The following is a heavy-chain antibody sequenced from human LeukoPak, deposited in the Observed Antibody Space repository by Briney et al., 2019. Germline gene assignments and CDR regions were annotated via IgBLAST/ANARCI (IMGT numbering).Heavy chain of an antibody. V-gene: IGHV3-23*01. Sequence: GGSLRLSCAASGFTFSSYAMSWVRQAPGKGLEWVSAISGSGGSTYYADSVKGRFTISRDNAKNSLYLQMNSLRAEDTAVYYCARGKDDYGDYGVDYWGQGTLDTVSS. J-gene: IGHJ4*02. CDR2: ISGSGGST. CDR3: ARGKDDYGDYGVDY. CDR1: GFTFSSYA. D-gene: IGHD4-17*01.